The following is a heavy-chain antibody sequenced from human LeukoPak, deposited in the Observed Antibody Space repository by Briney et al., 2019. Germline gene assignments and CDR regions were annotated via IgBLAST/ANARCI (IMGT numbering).Heavy chain of an antibody. V-gene: IGHV4-4*07. Sequence: SETLSLTYTVSGGSISGYYWSWIRQPAGKGLEWIGRIYTSGSTNYNPSLKSRVTMSVDTSKNQFSLKLSSVTAADTAVYYCARAIIGSNTGWYFDYWGQGTLVTVSS. CDR3: ARAIIGSNTGWYFDY. J-gene: IGHJ4*02. CDR2: IYTSGST. CDR1: GGSISGYY. D-gene: IGHD2/OR15-2a*01.